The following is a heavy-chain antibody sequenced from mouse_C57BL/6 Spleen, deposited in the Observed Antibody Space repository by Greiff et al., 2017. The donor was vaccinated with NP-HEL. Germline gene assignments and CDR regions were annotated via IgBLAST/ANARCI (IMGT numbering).Heavy chain of an antibody. V-gene: IGHV5-12*01. CDR1: GFTFSDYY. Sequence: EVQGVESGGGLVQPGGSLKLSCAASGFTFSDYYMYWVRQTPEKRLEWVAYISNGGGSTYYPDTVKGRFTISRDNAKNTLYLQMSRLKSEDTAMYYCASRRGFAYWGQGTLVTVSA. CDR2: ISNGGGST. CDR3: ASRRGFAY. J-gene: IGHJ3*01.